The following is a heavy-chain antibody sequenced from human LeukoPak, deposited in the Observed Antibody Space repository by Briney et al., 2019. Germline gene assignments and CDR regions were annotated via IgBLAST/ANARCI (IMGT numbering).Heavy chain of an antibody. Sequence: GASVKVSCKASGYTFTSYGISWVRQAPGQGLEWLEWISAYNGNTNYAQKLQGRVTMTTDTSTSTAYMELRSLRSDDTAVYYCARGLAAGDYYYYGMDVWGQGTTVTVSS. D-gene: IGHD6-13*01. CDR1: GYTFTSYG. CDR3: ARGLAAGDYYYYGMDV. V-gene: IGHV1-18*01. J-gene: IGHJ6*02. CDR2: ISAYNGNT.